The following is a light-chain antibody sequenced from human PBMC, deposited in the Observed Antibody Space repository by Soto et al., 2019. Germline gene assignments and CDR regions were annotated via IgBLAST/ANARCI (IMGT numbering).Light chain of an antibody. V-gene: IGKV3-15*01. J-gene: IGKJ2*01. CDR2: GAS. Sequence: EIVMTQSPATLSVSPGERATLSCRASQSVSSNLAWYQQRLGQPPRLLIYGASTRATGIPARFSGSGSGTEYTLTISSLQSEDFAVYYCQHYNNWPPFTFGQGTKLEIK. CDR1: QSVSSN. CDR3: QHYNNWPPFT.